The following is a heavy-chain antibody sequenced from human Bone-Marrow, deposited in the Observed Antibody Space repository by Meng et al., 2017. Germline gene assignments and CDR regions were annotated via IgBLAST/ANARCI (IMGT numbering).Heavy chain of an antibody. CDR3: AKDGYCSSTSCYHNYYYGMDV. CDR2: ISWDGGST. J-gene: IGHJ6*02. Sequence: GESLKISCAASGFTFDDYAMPWVRQAPGKGLEWVSLISWDGGSTYYADSVKGRFTISRDNSKNSLYLQMNSLRAEDTALYYCAKDGYCSSTSCYHNYYYGMDVWGQGTTVTVSS. D-gene: IGHD2-2*01. V-gene: IGHV3-43D*04. CDR1: GFTFDDYA.